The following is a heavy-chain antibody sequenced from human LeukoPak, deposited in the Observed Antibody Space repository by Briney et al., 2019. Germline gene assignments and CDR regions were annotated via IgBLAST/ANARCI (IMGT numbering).Heavy chain of an antibody. CDR2: ISGAGNYI. Sequence: GGSLRLSCTASGFTFGDYAMSWVRQAPGKGLEWVSDISGAGNYIYYADAVKGRFTISRDNSKNTVYLQMNSLRAEDTAIYYCAKGRSFSRSYFDYWGQGALVTVSS. J-gene: IGHJ4*02. CDR3: AKGRSFSRSYFDY. CDR1: GFTFGDYA. V-gene: IGHV3-23*01.